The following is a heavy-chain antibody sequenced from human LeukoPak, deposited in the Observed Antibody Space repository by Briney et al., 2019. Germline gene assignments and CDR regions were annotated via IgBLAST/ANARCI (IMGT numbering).Heavy chain of an antibody. CDR3: ARGRMAAAGTGFDY. J-gene: IGHJ4*02. D-gene: IGHD6-13*01. CDR1: GGSFSGYY. V-gene: IGHV4-34*01. CDR2: INHSGST. Sequence: TSETLSLTCAVYGGSFSGYYWSWIRQPPGKGLEWVGEINHSGSTNYNPSLKSRVTISVDTSKNQFSLKLSSVTAADTAVYYCARGRMAAAGTGFDYWGQGTLVTVSS.